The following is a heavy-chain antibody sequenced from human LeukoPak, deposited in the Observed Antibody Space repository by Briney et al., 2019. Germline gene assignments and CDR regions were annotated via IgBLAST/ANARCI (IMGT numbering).Heavy chain of an antibody. V-gene: IGHV3-30*02. J-gene: IGHJ4*02. Sequence: GGSLRLSCAASGFSFSSYGMHWVRQAPDKGLEWLTFIRHDGSDKYYADSVKGRFTISRDSSKNTLYLQIDSLRVEDMAVYYCARLMVGQAGVGATHFDFWGQGTLVAVSS. CDR3: ARLMVGQAGVGATHFDF. CDR2: IRHDGSDK. D-gene: IGHD1-26*01. CDR1: GFSFSSYG.